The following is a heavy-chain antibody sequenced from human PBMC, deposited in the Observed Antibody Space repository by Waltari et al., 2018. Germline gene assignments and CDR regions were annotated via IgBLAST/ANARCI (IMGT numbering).Heavy chain of an antibody. Sequence: EVQLLESGGGLVQPGGSLRLSCAASGFTFSSYAMSWVRQAPGKGLEWVSAISGSGGSTYYTDSVKGRFTISRDNSKNTLYLQMNSLRAEDTAVYYCAKDLHYYDSSGYFDYWGQGTLVTVSS. D-gene: IGHD3-22*01. CDR1: GFTFSSYA. CDR3: AKDLHYYDSSGYFDY. CDR2: ISGSGGST. J-gene: IGHJ4*02. V-gene: IGHV3-23*01.